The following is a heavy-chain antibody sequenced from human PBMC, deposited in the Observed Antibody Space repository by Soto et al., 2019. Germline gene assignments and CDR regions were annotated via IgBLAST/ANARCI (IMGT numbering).Heavy chain of an antibody. D-gene: IGHD6-19*01. CDR1: GYTFINYY. CDR2: INPMGGST. V-gene: IGHV1-46*01. CDR3: ARDLAVGDL. Sequence: ASVKVSCKASGYTFINYYIHWVRQAPGQGLEWMAIINPMGGSTNYAQEFQGRVTLTSDTSTSTVYMELSSLRFEDTALFYCARDLAVGDLWGQGTLVTVSS. J-gene: IGHJ5*02.